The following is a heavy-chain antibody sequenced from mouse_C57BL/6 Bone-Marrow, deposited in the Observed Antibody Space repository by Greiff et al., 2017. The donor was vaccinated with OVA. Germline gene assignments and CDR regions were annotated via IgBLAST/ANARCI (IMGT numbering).Heavy chain of an antibody. V-gene: IGHV3-6*01. J-gene: IGHJ4*01. CDR2: ISYDGSN. Sequence: EVQLQESGPGLVKPSQSLSLTCSVTGYSITSGYYWNWIRQFPGNKLEWMGYISYDGSNNYNPSLKNRISITRDTSKNQFFLKLNSVTTEDTATYYCARGDYDVGYAMDYWGQGTSVTVSS. D-gene: IGHD2-4*01. CDR1: GYSITSGYY. CDR3: ARGDYDVGYAMDY.